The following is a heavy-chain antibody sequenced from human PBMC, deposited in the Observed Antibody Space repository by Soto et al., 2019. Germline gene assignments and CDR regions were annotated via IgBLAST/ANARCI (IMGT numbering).Heavy chain of an antibody. CDR2: IWHSGST. CDR1: GGSISANKW. J-gene: IGHJ5*02. Sequence: SQTLSLTCAVSGGSISANKWWNWVRQPQGKGLEWIGEIWHSGSTKYNPSLKSRVTISVDTSKNQFSLKLSSVTAADTAVYYCARGRITGTTRWFDPWGQGTLVTVSS. D-gene: IGHD1-7*01. V-gene: IGHV4-4*02. CDR3: ARGRITGTTRWFDP.